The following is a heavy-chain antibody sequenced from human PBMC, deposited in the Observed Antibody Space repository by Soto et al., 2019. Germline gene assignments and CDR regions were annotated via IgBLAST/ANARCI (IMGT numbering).Heavy chain of an antibody. V-gene: IGHV2-5*02. J-gene: IGHJ4*02. CDR3: AHSLIPNWGSRGAFDY. CDR2: IYWDDDK. D-gene: IGHD7-27*01. Sequence: QTTLKESGPTLVKPTQTLTLTCTFSGFSLSTSGVGVGWIRQPPGKALEWLALIYWDDDKRYSPSLKSRLTITKDTSKNQVVLTMPNMDPMDTATYYCAHSLIPNWGSRGAFDYWGQGTLVTVSS. CDR1: GFSLSTSGVG.